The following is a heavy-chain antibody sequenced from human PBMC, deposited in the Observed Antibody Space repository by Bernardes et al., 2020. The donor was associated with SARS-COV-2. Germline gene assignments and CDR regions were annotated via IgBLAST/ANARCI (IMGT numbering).Heavy chain of an antibody. CDR2: ISGYNANT. Sequence: ASVKVSCKASGQSVATYGFTWVRQAPGQGLEWLGWISGYNANTLYEERFKGRLTLTTDSATSTAYMELRSLTSDDTATYYCAILILGYCSGTICNSDRDYWGQGTLVFVSS. J-gene: IGHJ4*02. CDR3: AILILGYCSGTICNSDRDY. V-gene: IGHV1-18*04. D-gene: IGHD2-15*01. CDR1: GQSVATYG.